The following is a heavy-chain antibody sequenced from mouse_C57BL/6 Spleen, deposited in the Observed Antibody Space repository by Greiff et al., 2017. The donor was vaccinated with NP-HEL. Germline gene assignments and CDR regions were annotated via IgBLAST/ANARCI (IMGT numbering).Heavy chain of an antibody. Sequence: EVKLVESGGGLVQPGGSLSLSCAASGFTFTDYYMSWVRQPPGKALEWLGFIRNKANGYTTEYSASVKGRFTISRDNSQSILYLQMNALRAEDSATYYCAGIATRYFDVWGTGTTVTVSS. V-gene: IGHV7-3*01. D-gene: IGHD2-12*01. CDR3: AGIATRYFDV. CDR2: IRNKANGYTT. J-gene: IGHJ1*03. CDR1: GFTFTDYY.